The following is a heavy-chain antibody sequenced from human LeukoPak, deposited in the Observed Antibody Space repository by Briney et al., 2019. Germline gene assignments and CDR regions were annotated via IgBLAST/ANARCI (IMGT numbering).Heavy chain of an antibody. Sequence: PGGSLRLSCAASGFTFSSYGMHWVRQAPGKGLEWVAFIRYDGSNKYYADSVKGRFTISRDNSKNTLYLQMNSLRAEDTAVYYCAKDPSTVVTFHDYWGQGTLVTVSS. CDR1: GFTFSSYG. V-gene: IGHV3-30*02. J-gene: IGHJ4*02. CDR2: IRYDGSNK. D-gene: IGHD4-23*01. CDR3: AKDPSTVVTFHDY.